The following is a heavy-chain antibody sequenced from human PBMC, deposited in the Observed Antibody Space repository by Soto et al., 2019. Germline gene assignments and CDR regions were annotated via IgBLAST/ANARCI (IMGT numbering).Heavy chain of an antibody. J-gene: IGHJ6*02. CDR3: ARDTIIAAEGADGMDV. D-gene: IGHD6-13*01. V-gene: IGHV6-1*01. CDR2: TYYRSKWYN. CDR1: GDSVSSNSAA. Sequence: LSQTLSLTCAISGDSVSSNSAAWNWIRQSPSRGLEWLGRTYYRSKWYNDYAVSVKSRITINPDTSKNQFSLQLNSVTPEDTAVYYCARDTIIAAEGADGMDVWGQGTTVTVSS.